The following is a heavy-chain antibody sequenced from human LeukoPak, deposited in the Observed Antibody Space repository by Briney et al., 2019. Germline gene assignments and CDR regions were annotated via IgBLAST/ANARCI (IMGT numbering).Heavy chain of an antibody. Sequence: SETLSLTCTVSGGSISSYYWSWIRQPPGKGLEWIGYIYYSGSTNYNPSLKSRVTISVDTSKNQFSLKLSSVTAAGTAVYYCASHLATDDYNYYYYYYMDVWGKGTTVTVSS. V-gene: IGHV4-59*01. CDR3: ASHLATDDYNYYYYYYMDV. J-gene: IGHJ6*03. CDR2: IYYSGST. D-gene: IGHD5-24*01. CDR1: GGSISSYY.